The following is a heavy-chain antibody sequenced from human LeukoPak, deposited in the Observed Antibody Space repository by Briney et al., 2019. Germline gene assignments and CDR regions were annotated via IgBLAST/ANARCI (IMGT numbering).Heavy chain of an antibody. V-gene: IGHV1-18*01. CDR2: ISVYNGNT. J-gene: IGHJ3*02. CDR3: ARAVGYNSVDAFDI. CDR1: GYTFSSYG. Sequence: ASVKVSCKASGYTFSSYGISWVRQAPGQGLEWMGWISVYNGNTKYAQKIQGRVTMTTDTSTSTAYMELRSLRSDDTAVYYCARAVGYNSVDAFDIWGQGRMVTVSS. D-gene: IGHD5-24*01.